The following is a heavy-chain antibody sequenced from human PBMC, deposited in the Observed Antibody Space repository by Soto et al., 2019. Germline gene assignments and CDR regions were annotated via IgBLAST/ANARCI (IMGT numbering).Heavy chain of an antibody. CDR3: TTGSVESI. Sequence: EVQLVESAGGLVKPGGSLRLSCVASGFSFNEAWMNWVRQAPGQGLEWVGRIKTSAGGGATNYAAPVQGRFTISRDDSKNTLYLHMNSLRTEYPSIYYCTTGSVESIWGQGTTVFVSS. CDR2: IKTSAGGGAT. D-gene: IGHD2-15*01. CDR1: GFSFNEAW. V-gene: IGHV3-15*07. J-gene: IGHJ6*02.